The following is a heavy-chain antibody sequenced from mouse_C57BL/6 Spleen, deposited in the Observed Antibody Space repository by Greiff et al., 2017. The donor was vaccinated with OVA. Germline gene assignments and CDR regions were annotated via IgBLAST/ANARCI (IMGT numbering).Heavy chain of an antibody. J-gene: IGHJ2*01. CDR1: GFSLSTSGMG. D-gene: IGHD5-2*01. CDR3: ARMEYSYYFDY. Sequence: QVTLKESGPGILQSSQTLSLTCSFSGFSLSTSGMGVSWIRQPSGKGLELLAHIYWDDDKRYHPSLKSRLTISKDTSRNQVFLKITSVDTADTATYYCARMEYSYYFDYWGQGTTLTVSS. V-gene: IGHV8-12*01. CDR2: IYWDDDK.